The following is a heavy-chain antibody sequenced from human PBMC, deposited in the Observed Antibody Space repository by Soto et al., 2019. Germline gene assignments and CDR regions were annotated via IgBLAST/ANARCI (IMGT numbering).Heavy chain of an antibody. D-gene: IGHD3-10*01. Sequence: GESLKISCKGSGYSFTSSWISWVRQMPGKGLEWMGRIDPSDSYTYYTPSFQGHVTISADKSISTAYLQWSSLKASDTAIYYCTRGFGDLFLHFDYWGQGTPVTVS. CDR1: GYSFTSSW. V-gene: IGHV5-10-1*01. CDR3: TRGFGDLFLHFDY. J-gene: IGHJ4*02. CDR2: IDPSDSYT.